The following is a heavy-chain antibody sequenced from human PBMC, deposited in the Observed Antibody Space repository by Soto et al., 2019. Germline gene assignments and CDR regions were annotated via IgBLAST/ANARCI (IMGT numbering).Heavy chain of an antibody. D-gene: IGHD2-21*02. CDR3: ARSDCTGAYCYSWPFNYGVDV. CDR1: GFTFNTYG. CDR2: IWYDGSNK. J-gene: IGHJ6*02. Sequence: QVQLVESGGGVVPPGGSLRLSCTTSGFTFNTYGMHWVRQAPGKGLEWVAIIWYDGSNKYYADSVKGRFTISRDNSKNTLYLQMNSLRAEDTALYYCARSDCTGAYCYSWPFNYGVDVWGQGTTVTVSS. V-gene: IGHV3-33*08.